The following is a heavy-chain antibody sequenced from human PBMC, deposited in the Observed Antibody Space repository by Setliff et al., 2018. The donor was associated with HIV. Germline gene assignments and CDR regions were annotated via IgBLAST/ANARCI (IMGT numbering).Heavy chain of an antibody. CDR3: ARQRSGGSCYSCYYYYMDV. V-gene: IGHV4-31*03. CDR1: GGSISSGANY. CDR2: IYYRGST. D-gene: IGHD2-15*01. Sequence: PSETLSLTCTVSGGSISSGANYWSWIRQHPGKGLEWIGYIYYRGSTYYNPSLESRVTISLDTSKNQFSLRLTSVTAADTAVYYCARQRSGGSCYSCYYYYMDVWAKGPRSPSP. J-gene: IGHJ6*03.